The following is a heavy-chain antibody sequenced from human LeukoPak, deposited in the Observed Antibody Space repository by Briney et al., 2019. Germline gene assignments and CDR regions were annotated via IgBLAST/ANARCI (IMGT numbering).Heavy chain of an antibody. J-gene: IGHJ4*02. CDR1: GFTFRSYS. D-gene: IGHD4-23*01. CDR3: AKDLIAFDYGGNSGGY. Sequence: GGSLRLSCVASGFTFRSYSMYWVRQAPGKGLQWVTFIRYDGNNKFYADSVKGRFTISRDNSKNTVYLQMNSLRVEDTAVYYCAKDLIAFDYGGNSGGYWGQGTLVTVSS. CDR2: IRYDGNNK. V-gene: IGHV3-30*02.